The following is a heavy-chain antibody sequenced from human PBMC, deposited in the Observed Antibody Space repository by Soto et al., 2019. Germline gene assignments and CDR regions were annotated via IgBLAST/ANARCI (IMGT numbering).Heavy chain of an antibody. CDR1: GYSFTSYW. D-gene: IGHD2-2*01. CDR2: IYPGDSDT. V-gene: IGHV5-51*01. J-gene: IGHJ6*02. Sequence: PGESLKISCKGSGYSFTSYWIGWVRQMPGKGLEWMGIIYPGDSDTRYSPSFQGQVTISADKSISTAYLQWSSLKASDTAMYYCARYIVLVPAAMGTYYYYGMDVWGQGTTVPVSS. CDR3: ARYIVLVPAAMGTYYYYGMDV.